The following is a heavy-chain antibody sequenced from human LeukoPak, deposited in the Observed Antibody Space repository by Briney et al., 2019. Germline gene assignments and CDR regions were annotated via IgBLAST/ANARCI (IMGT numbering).Heavy chain of an antibody. CDR1: GGTFSSYA. CDR2: INPNSGGT. Sequence: ASVKVSCKASGGTFSSYAISWVRQAPGQGLEWMGWINPNSGGTNYAQKFQGRVTMTRDTSISTAYMELSRLRSDDTAVYYCARSYDSSGYYYFGYDYWGQGTLVTVSS. CDR3: ARSYDSSGYYYFGYDY. V-gene: IGHV1-2*02. D-gene: IGHD3-22*01. J-gene: IGHJ4*02.